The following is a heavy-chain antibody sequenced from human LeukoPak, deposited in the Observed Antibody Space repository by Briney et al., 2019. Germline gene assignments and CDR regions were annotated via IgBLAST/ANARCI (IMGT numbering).Heavy chain of an antibody. J-gene: IGHJ3*02. Sequence: GGSLRLSCAASGFSFSTYTMNWVRQAPGKGLEWVSSISSSSSYIYYADSVKGRFTISRDNAKNSLYLQMNSLRAEDTAVYYCARATRSSSYAFDIWGQGTMVTVSS. CDR1: GFSFSTYT. CDR2: ISSSSSYI. CDR3: ARATRSSSYAFDI. V-gene: IGHV3-21*01. D-gene: IGHD6-6*01.